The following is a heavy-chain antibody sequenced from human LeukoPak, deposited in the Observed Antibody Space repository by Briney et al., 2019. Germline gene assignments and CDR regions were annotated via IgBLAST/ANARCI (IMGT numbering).Heavy chain of an antibody. V-gene: IGHV3-21*06. CDR3: ARDPYSGNYGAYYYYYMDV. Sequence: PGGSLRLSCAASGFTFTSYNMNWVRQAPGKGLEWVPSITSSSSNTYYADSVKGRFTISIDNAKNSLTLQMASLRVEDTAVYYCARDPYSGNYGAYYYYYMDVWGKGTPVTISS. D-gene: IGHD1-26*01. CDR2: ITSSSSNT. J-gene: IGHJ6*03. CDR1: GFTFTSYN.